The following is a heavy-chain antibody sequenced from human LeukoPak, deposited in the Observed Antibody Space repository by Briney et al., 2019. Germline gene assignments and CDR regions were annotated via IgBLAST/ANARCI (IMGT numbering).Heavy chain of an antibody. D-gene: IGHD3-16*02. CDR3: AREEGVTVYGDAFDI. CDR2: IIPIFGTT. V-gene: IGHV1-69*06. CDR1: GGTFSSYA. Sequence: ASVKVSCKASGGTFSSYAITWVRQTPGQGLEWMGGIIPIFGTTNYAQKFQDRVTITADKSTSTAYMKLSSLRSEDTAVYYCAREEGVTVYGDAFDIWGQGTMVTVSS. J-gene: IGHJ3*02.